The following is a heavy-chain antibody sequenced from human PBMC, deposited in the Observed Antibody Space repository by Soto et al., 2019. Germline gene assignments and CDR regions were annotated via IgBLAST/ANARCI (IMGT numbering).Heavy chain of an antibody. CDR1: CAAINSHY. D-gene: IGHD1-26*01. V-gene: IGHV4-59*11. Sequence: PSETLSLTCTVSCAAINSHYWIWIRQPPGKGLEWIGQVFYSGSTNYNPSLKSRVTISINTSTSTAYMELRSLRSDDTAVYYCARDPARSTTRVPAYWGQGTLVTVSS. J-gene: IGHJ4*02. CDR3: ARDPARSTTRVPAY. CDR2: VFYSGST.